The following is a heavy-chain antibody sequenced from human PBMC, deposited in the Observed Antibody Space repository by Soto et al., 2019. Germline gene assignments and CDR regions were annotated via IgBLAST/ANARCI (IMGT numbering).Heavy chain of an antibody. J-gene: IGHJ2*01. CDR3: ARTLVYWYFDL. Sequence: SETLSLTCTVSGGSISSYYWRWIRQPPGKGLEWIGYIYYSGGTNYNPSLKSRVTMSVDTSKNQFSLKLSSVTAADTAVDYCARTLVYWYFDLWGRGTLVTVSS. V-gene: IGHV4-59*01. CDR2: IYYSGGT. CDR1: GGSISSYY.